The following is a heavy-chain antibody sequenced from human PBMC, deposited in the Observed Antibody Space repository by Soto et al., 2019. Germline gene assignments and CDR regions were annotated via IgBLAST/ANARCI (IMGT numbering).Heavy chain of an antibody. Sequence: QVQLVQSGAEVKKPGSSVKVSCKASGGTFSSYSINWVRQAPGQGLEWMGEIIPIFGTANYAQKFQGRVTTTADDATSTAYMELSSLRSEGTPVYYCARDSGRHSGGMDYWGQGTLVTVSS. CDR3: ARDSGRHSGGMDY. CDR2: IIPIFGTA. V-gene: IGHV1-69*01. CDR1: GGTFSSYS. J-gene: IGHJ4*02. D-gene: IGHD1-26*01.